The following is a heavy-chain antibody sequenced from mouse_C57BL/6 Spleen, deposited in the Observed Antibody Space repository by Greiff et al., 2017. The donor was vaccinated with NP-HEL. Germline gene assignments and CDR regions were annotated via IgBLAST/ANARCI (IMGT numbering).Heavy chain of an antibody. J-gene: IGHJ4*01. CDR2: IDPETGGT. CDR3: TRSDYYGSFSAMDY. CDR1: GYTFTDYE. D-gene: IGHD1-1*01. Sequence: QVQLQQSGAELVRPGASVTLSCKASGYTFTDYEMHWVKQTPVHGLEWIGAIDPETGGTAYNQKFKGKAILTADKSSSTAYMELRSLTSEDSAVYYCTRSDYYGSFSAMDYWGQGTSVTVSS. V-gene: IGHV1-15*01.